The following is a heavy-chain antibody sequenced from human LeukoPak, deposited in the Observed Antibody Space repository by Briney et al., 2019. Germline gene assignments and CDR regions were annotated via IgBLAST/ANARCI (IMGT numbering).Heavy chain of an antibody. D-gene: IGHD3-22*01. CDR2: ISSSGSTI. Sequence: PGGSLRLSCAASGFTFSDYYMSWIRQAPGKGLEWVSYISSSGSTIYYADSVKGRFTISRDNAKNSLYLQMNSLRAEDTAVYYCARDYTYYYDSSGYREIGYWGQGTLVTVSS. J-gene: IGHJ4*02. CDR1: GFTFSDYY. CDR3: ARDYTYYYDSSGYREIGY. V-gene: IGHV3-11*01.